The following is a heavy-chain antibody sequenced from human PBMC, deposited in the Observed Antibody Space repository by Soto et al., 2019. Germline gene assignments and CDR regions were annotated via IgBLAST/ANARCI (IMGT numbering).Heavy chain of an antibody. D-gene: IGHD2-15*01. Sequence: QVQLQQWGAGLLKPSETLSLTCAVYGGSFSGYYWSWIRQPPGKGLEWIGEINHSGSTNYNPSLKSRGTISVDTSQTPLSLTLSSVPAADTAVYYCAGQVGAATTNRFDPWGQGTLVTVPS. CDR1: GGSFSGYY. CDR3: AGQVGAATTNRFDP. CDR2: INHSGST. J-gene: IGHJ5*02. V-gene: IGHV4-34*01.